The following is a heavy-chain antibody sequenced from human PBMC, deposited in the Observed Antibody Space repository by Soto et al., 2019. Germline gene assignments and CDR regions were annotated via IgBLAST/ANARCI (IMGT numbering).Heavy chain of an antibody. J-gene: IGHJ6*02. V-gene: IGHV1-46*03. CDR1: GYSFTSYY. Sequence: ASVKVSCKASGYSFTSYYMHWVRQAPGQGLEWMGIINPSGGSTSYAQKFQGRVTMTRDTYTSTVYMELSSLRSEDTAVYYCARDRNYNILTSRYGMDVWGQGTTVTVSS. CDR2: INPSGGST. CDR3: ARDRNYNILTSRYGMDV. D-gene: IGHD3-9*01.